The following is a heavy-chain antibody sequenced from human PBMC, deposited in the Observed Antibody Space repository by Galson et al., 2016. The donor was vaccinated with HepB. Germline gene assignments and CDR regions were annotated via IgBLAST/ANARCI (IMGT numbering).Heavy chain of an antibody. D-gene: IGHD2-15*01. CDR3: ARIGSNHNFDY. CDR1: GYTFTVYY. Sequence: SVKVSCKASGYTFTVYYMHWVRQAPGQGLEWMGRINPNSGDTNFAQNFQGRVTVTRDTSISTAYMELSRLRSDDTAVYYCARIGSNHNFDYRGQGTLVTVSS. CDR2: INPNSGDT. V-gene: IGHV1-2*06. J-gene: IGHJ4*02.